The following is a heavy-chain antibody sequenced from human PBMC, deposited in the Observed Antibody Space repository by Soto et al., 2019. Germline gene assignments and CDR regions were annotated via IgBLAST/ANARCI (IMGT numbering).Heavy chain of an antibody. D-gene: IGHD3-10*01. V-gene: IGHV4-59*12. Sequence: ETLSFTCTVSGGSISSYYWSWIRQPPGKGLEWIGYIYYSGSTYYNPSLKSRVTISVDRSKNQFSLNLSSVTAADTAVYYCARDPGVWGQGTLVTVSS. CDR3: ARDPGV. CDR2: IYYSGST. CDR1: GGSISSYY. J-gene: IGHJ4*02.